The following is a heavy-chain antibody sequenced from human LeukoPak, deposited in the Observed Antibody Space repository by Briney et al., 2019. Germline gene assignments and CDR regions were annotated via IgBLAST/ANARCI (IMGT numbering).Heavy chain of an antibody. CDR2: ISPSQNDI. D-gene: IGHD6-6*01. CDR3: TSGSSSVGY. Sequence: GGSLRLSCAASGFTFNNYALSWVRQAPGKGLEWVAYISPSQNDIYYTESVRGRFTISRDNAKNSLYLQMSSLRADDTTVYYCTSGSSSVGYWGQGTLVTVSS. V-gene: IGHV3-11*01. J-gene: IGHJ4*02. CDR1: GFTFNNYA.